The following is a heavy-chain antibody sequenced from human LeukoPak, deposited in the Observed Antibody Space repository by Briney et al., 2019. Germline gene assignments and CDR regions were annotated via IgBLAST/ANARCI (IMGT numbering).Heavy chain of an antibody. CDR1: GLTVSGNY. Sequence: GGSLRLSCAASGLTVSGNYMSWVRQAPGKGLEWVSVIYSGGSTYYADSVKGRFTISTDNSKNTLYLQMNSLRAEDTAVYYCARASPQILYFGGLLSGAFDYWGQGTLVTVSS. D-gene: IGHD3-10*01. J-gene: IGHJ4*02. CDR3: ARASPQILYFGGLLSGAFDY. V-gene: IGHV3-53*01. CDR2: IYSGGST.